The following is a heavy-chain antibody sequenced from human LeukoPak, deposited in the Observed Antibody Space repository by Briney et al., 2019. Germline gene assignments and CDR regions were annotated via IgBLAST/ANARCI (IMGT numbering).Heavy chain of an antibody. CDR1: GYTFTNYW. CDR2: MYPGDSDT. D-gene: IGHD3-16*01. J-gene: IGHJ4*02. Sequence: GESLKISCKGPGYTFTNYWIGWVRQMPGKGLEWMGIMYPGDSDTRYSPSFQGQVTISADKSISTAYLQWSSLKASDTAMYYCATGIYADYFDYWGQGTLVSVSS. CDR3: ATGIYADYFDY. V-gene: IGHV5-51*01.